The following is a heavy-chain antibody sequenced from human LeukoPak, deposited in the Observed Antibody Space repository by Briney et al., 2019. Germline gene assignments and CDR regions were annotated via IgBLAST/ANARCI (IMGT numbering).Heavy chain of an antibody. D-gene: IGHD3-10*01. V-gene: IGHV4-34*01. J-gene: IGHJ4*02. CDR3: ARVRWFGELSSDY. CDR2: INHSGST. CDR1: GGSFSGYY. Sequence: SETLSLTCAVYGGSFSGYYWSWIRQPPGKGLEWIGEINHSGSTNYNPSLKSRVTISVDTSKNQFSLKLSSVTAADRAVYYCARVRWFGELSSDYWGQGTLVTVSS.